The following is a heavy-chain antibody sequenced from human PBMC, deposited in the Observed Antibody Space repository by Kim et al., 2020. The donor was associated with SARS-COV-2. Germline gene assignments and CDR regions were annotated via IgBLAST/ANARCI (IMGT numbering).Heavy chain of an antibody. CDR2: ISGSGGST. D-gene: IGHD1-26*01. CDR1: GFTFSSYA. Sequence: GGSLRLSCAASGFTFSSYAMSWVRQAPGKGLEWVSAISGSGGSTYYADSVKGRFTISRDNSKNTLYLQMNSLRAEDTAVYYCAPPPRYSGSYYPFDYWGQGTLVTVSS. CDR3: APPPRYSGSYYPFDY. J-gene: IGHJ4*02. V-gene: IGHV3-23*01.